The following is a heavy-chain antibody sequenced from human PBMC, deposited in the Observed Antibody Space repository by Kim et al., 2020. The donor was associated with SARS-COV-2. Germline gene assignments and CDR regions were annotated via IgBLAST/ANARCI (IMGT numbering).Heavy chain of an antibody. Sequence: SEPLSLTCTVSGGSISSYYWSWIRQPPGKGLEWIGYIYYNGSTNYNPSLKSRVTISVDTSKNQFSLKLSSVTAADTAVYYCARGQRITIFGVVREMDVWGQGTTVTVSS. CDR1: GGSISSYY. V-gene: IGHV4-59*13. CDR3: ARGQRITIFGVVREMDV. D-gene: IGHD3-3*01. J-gene: IGHJ6*02. CDR2: IYYNGST.